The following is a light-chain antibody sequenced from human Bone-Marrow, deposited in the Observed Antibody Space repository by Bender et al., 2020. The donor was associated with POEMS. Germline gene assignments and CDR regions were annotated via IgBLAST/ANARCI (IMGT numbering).Light chain of an antibody. Sequence: QSVLTQPPSASGTPGQRVTISCSGGSSNIGKGYVYWYQQLPGTAPKLVIYEDNRRPSGVPDRFSGSKSGTSASLAISGLQSEDEADYYCATWDASQVRVFGTGTKVTVL. CDR1: SSNIGKGY. J-gene: IGLJ1*01. CDR3: ATWDASQVRV. V-gene: IGLV1-47*01. CDR2: EDN.